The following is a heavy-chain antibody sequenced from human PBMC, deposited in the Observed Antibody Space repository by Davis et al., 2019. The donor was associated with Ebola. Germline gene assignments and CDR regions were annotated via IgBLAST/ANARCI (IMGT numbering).Heavy chain of an antibody. CDR2: VKQDGSEK. V-gene: IGHV3-7*03. J-gene: IGHJ6*03. Sequence: GGSLRLSCAASGFTFSSYWMSWVRQAPGKGLEWVANVKQDGSEKYYVDSVKGRFTISRDNAKNSLYLQMNSLRAEDTAVYYCARGTGTPATEFYYYYYMDVWGKGTTVTVSS. CDR3: ARGTGTPATEFYYYYYMDV. D-gene: IGHD5-12*01. CDR1: GFTFSSYW.